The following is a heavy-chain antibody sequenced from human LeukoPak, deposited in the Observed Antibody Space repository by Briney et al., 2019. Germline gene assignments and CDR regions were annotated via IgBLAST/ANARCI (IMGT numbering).Heavy chain of an antibody. V-gene: IGHV3-23*01. J-gene: IGHJ4*02. D-gene: IGHD1-26*01. Sequence: QAGGSLRLSCAASGFTFSSYGMSWVRQAPGKGLEWVSAISGSGGSTYYADSVKGRFTISRDNSKNTMYLQMNNLREEDTAVYYCTRDPILGAPDYFDYWGQGTLVTVSS. CDR2: ISGSGGST. CDR1: GFTFSSYG. CDR3: TRDPILGAPDYFDY.